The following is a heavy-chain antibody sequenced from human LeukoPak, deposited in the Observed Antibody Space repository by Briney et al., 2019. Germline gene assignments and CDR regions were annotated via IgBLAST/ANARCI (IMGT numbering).Heavy chain of an antibody. CDR3: ARWGVSGWYSSINWFDP. J-gene: IGHJ5*02. V-gene: IGHV1-18*01. CDR1: GYIFISYG. CDR2: ISAYNAET. D-gene: IGHD6-19*01. Sequence: GASVKVSCKASGYIFISYGISWLRQAPGQGLEWMGWISAYNAETNYAQKLQGRVTMTTDTSTNTAYMELRDLRSDDTAVYYCARWGVSGWYSSINWFDPWGQGTLVTVSS.